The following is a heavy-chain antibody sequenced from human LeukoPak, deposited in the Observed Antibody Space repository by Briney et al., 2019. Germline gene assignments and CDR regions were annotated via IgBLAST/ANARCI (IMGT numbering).Heavy chain of an antibody. CDR2: IYYSGST. CDR3: ARVIGSGPIYGMDV. Sequence: SETLSLTCTVSGGSISSYYWSWIRQPPGKGLEWIGYIYYSGSTNYNPSLKSRVTISVDTSKNQFSLKLSSVTAADTAVYYCARVIGSGPIYGMDVWGQGTTVTVSS. D-gene: IGHD3-10*01. V-gene: IGHV4-59*01. CDR1: GGSISSYY. J-gene: IGHJ6*02.